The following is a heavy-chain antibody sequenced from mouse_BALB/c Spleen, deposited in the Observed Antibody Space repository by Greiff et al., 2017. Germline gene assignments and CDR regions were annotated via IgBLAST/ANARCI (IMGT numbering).Heavy chain of an antibody. V-gene: IGHV6-6*02. CDR1: GFTFSNYW. CDR3: TRGYGSSLSAWFAY. J-gene: IGHJ3*01. D-gene: IGHD1-1*01. CDR2: IRLKSNNYAT. Sequence: EVMLVESGGGLVQPGGSMKLSCVASGFTFSNYWMNWVRQSPEKGLEWVAEIRLKSNNYATHYAESVKGRFTISRDDSKSSVYLQMNNLRAEDTGIYYCTRGYGSSLSAWFAYWGQGTLVTVSA.